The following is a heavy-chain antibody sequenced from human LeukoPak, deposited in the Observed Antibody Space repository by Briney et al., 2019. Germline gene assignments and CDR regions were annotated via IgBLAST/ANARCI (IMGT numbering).Heavy chain of an antibody. CDR3: AKLMVRGVTPHYYYGMDV. J-gene: IGHJ6*02. D-gene: IGHD3-10*01. Sequence: PGGFLRLSCAASGFTFSNYGMHWVRQAPGKGLEWVALISFDGSQKYYADSVKGRFTISRDNSKSTVYLQMNSLRAEDTAVYYCAKLMVRGVTPHYYYGMDVWGQGTTVTVSS. CDR1: GFTFSNYG. CDR2: ISFDGSQK. V-gene: IGHV3-30*02.